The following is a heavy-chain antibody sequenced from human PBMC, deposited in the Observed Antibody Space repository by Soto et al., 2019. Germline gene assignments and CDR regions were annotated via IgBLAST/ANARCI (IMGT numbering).Heavy chain of an antibody. Sequence: SVTVSCKASGGTFSSYTISWVRQAPGQGLEWMGRIIPILGIANYAQKFQGRVTITADKSTSTAYMELSSLRSEDTAVYYCARDCEDIVVVPAAMPPWFDPWGQGTLVTVSS. CDR1: GGTFSSYT. J-gene: IGHJ5*02. V-gene: IGHV1-69*04. CDR3: ARDCEDIVVVPAAMPPWFDP. D-gene: IGHD2-2*01. CDR2: IIPILGIA.